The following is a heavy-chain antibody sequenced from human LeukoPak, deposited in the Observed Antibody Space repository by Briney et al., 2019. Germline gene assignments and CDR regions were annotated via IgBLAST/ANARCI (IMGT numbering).Heavy chain of an antibody. CDR3: ARASWVSSTDAVR. CDR1: GLSFSSFA. V-gene: IGHV3-23*01. D-gene: IGHD3-16*01. J-gene: IGHJ4*02. Sequence: PGGSLRLSCAATGLSFSSFAMSWVRQGPARGLEWVSSISGNGETFYADSVKGRFTLYSDSSTNTVYFQLNNLRVEDTAIYYCARASWVSSTDAVRWGQGTLVTVSS. CDR2: ISGNGET.